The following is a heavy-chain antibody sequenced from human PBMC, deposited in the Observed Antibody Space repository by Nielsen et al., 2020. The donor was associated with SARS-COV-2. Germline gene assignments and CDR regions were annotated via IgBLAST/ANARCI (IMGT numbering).Heavy chain of an antibody. CDR1: GGSISSYY. CDR3: AREQRGSSSPGRYYYFDY. CDR2: IYYSGST. Sequence: SETLSLTCTVSGGSISSYYWSWIRQPPGKGLEWIGYIYYSGSTNYNPSLKSRVTISVDTSKNQFSLKLSSVTAADTAVYYCAREQRGSSSPGRYYYFDYWGQGTLVTVSS. J-gene: IGHJ4*02. V-gene: IGHV4-59*12. D-gene: IGHD6-13*01.